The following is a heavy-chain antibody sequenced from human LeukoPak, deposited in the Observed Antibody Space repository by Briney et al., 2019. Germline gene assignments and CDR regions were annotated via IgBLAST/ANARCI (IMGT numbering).Heavy chain of an antibody. D-gene: IGHD2-15*01. CDR1: GGSISSGDYY. CDR2: IYYSGST. CDR3: ARGYCSGGSCLDY. Sequence: PSQTLSLTCTVSGGSISSGDYYWSWIRQPPGKGLEWIGYIYYSGSTNYNPSLKSRVTISVDTSKNQFSLKLSSVTAADTAVYYCARGYCSGGSCLDYWGQGTLVTVSS. V-gene: IGHV4-61*08. J-gene: IGHJ4*02.